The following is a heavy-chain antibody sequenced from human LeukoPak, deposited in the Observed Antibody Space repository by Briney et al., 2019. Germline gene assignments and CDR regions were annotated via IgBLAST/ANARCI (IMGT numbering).Heavy chain of an antibody. CDR2: ISGSGGST. V-gene: IGHV3-23*01. Sequence: VGSLRLSCAASGFTFSSYGMSWVRPAPGKGVEWVSAISGSGGSTYYAGSVKGRFTISRDNSKITLSLQMSSLRAEDTAVYYCAKDSEWFGELLEYYFDYWGQGTLVTVSS. CDR1: GFTFSSYG. CDR3: AKDSEWFGELLEYYFDY. D-gene: IGHD3-10*01. J-gene: IGHJ4*02.